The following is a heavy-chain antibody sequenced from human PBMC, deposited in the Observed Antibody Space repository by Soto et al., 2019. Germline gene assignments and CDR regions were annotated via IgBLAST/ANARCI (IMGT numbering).Heavy chain of an antibody. D-gene: IGHD6-6*01. J-gene: IGHJ1*01. Sequence: QVLLVQSGAEVKKPGASVKVSCKASGYSFTGYNMHWVRQAPGQGLEWMGWINPNSGGANYAQKFQDRVTMTRDTSITTAYMELSRLTSDDTAVYYCAREWSSSSEYFQHWGQGTLVTVSS. V-gene: IGHV1-2*02. CDR1: GYSFTGYN. CDR3: AREWSSSSEYFQH. CDR2: INPNSGGA.